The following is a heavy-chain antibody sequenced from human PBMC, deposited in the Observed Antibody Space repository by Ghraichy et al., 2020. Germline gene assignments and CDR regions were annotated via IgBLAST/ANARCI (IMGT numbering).Heavy chain of an antibody. V-gene: IGHV3-30-3*01. CDR3: ARDGGTSSSNRKGYFQH. J-gene: IGHJ1*01. CDR2: ISYDGNIK. D-gene: IGHD6-6*01. Sequence: GGSLRLSCAASQFTFSNYAMHWVRQAPGKGLEWVSIISYDGNIKYYADSVKGRFTISRDNSKDTLYLQMNTLRPDDTAVYYCARDGGTSSSNRKGYFQHWGQGTLVSVSS. CDR1: QFTFSNYA.